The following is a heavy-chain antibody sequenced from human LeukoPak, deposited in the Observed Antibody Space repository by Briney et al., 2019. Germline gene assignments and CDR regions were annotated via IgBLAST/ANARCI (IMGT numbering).Heavy chain of an antibody. CDR3: AKKAVAGIGGALGY. J-gene: IGHJ4*02. CDR1: GYTFTGYY. CDR2: INPNSGDT. D-gene: IGHD6-19*01. Sequence: ASVKVSCKASGYTFTGYYMHWVRQAPGQGLEWMGWINPNSGDTNYAQKFQDRVTMTSDTSISTGYMELSRLRSDDTAVYFCAKKAVAGIGGALGYWGQRTPVTVSS. V-gene: IGHV1-2*02.